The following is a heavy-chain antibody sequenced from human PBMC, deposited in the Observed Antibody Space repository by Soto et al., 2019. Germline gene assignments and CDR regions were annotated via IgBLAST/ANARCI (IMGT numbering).Heavy chain of an antibody. CDR2: IYYSGST. CDR3: ARLGGAAWPLSAFDI. D-gene: IGHD6-13*01. CDR1: GGSINDYY. V-gene: IGHV4-59*01. Sequence: QVQLQESGPGLVKPSETLSLTCTVSGGSINDYYWSWIRHPPGKGLEWIGYIYYSGSTSYNPSLKSRATISGATSKNHFSLSLGSATAADTAMYYFARLGGAAWPLSAFDIWGQGAMVTVSS. J-gene: IGHJ3*02.